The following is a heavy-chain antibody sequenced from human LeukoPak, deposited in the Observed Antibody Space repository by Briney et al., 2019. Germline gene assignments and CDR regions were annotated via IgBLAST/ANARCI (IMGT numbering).Heavy chain of an antibody. CDR2: IYYSGST. J-gene: IGHJ4*02. V-gene: IGHV4-59*01. Sequence: SETLSLTCTASGGSISSYYWSWIRQPPGKGLEWIGYIYYSGSTNYNPSLKSRVTISVDTSKNQFSLKLSSVTAADTAVYYCARDNWDGYFDYWGQGTLVTVSS. D-gene: IGHD1-20*01. CDR1: GGSISSYY. CDR3: ARDNWDGYFDY.